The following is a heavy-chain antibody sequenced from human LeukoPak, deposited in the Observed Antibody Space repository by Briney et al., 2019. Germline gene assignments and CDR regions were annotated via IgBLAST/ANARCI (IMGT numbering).Heavy chain of an antibody. CDR3: ARDLNQPRYYSYGFDY. CDR2: IYYSGST. CDR1: GGSISSSSYY. V-gene: IGHV4-39*07. D-gene: IGHD5-18*01. J-gene: IGHJ4*02. Sequence: SETLSLTCTVSGGSISSSSYYWGWIRQPPGKGLEWIGSIYYSGSTYYNPSLKSRVTISVDTSKNQFSLKLSSVTAADTAVYYCARDLNQPRYYSYGFDYWGQGTLVTVSS.